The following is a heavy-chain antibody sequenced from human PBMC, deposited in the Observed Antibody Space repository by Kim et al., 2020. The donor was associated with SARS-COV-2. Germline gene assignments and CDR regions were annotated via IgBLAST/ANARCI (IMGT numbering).Heavy chain of an antibody. CDR2: VYPDDSEI. J-gene: IGHJ6*03. D-gene: IGHD2-2*01. CDR1: GYSFSNYW. Sequence: GESLKISCKTSGYSFSNYWIGWVRQVPGKGLELMGFVYPDDSEIRYSPSFQGRISISAEESITTAYLQWDSLKASDTATYYCARHGGYCSSSSCYFYFYYMDVWGKGTPVIVSS. V-gene: IGHV5-51*01. CDR3: ARHGGYCSSSSCYFYFYYMDV.